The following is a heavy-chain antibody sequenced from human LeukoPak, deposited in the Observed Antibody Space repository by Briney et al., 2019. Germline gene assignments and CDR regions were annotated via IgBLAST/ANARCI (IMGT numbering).Heavy chain of an antibody. Sequence: GGSLRLSCAASGFTFSSYAMHWVRQAPGKGLEWVAVISYDGSNKYYADSVKGRFTISRDNSKNTLYLQMNSLRAEDTAVYYCARDNPDYYDSSGVDYWGQGTLVTVSS. CDR2: ISYDGSNK. J-gene: IGHJ4*02. D-gene: IGHD3-22*01. V-gene: IGHV3-30-3*01. CDR1: GFTFSSYA. CDR3: ARDNPDYYDSSGVDY.